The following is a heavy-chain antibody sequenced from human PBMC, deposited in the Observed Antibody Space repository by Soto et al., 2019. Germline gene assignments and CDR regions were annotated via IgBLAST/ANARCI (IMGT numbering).Heavy chain of an antibody. V-gene: IGHV5-51*01. CDR1: GDSFTNYW. CDR3: ARQYCTNGVCYSGFDY. Sequence: GESLNISCKGSGDSFTNYWIAWVRQMPGKGLEWMGMIYPGDSKTRYSPSFQGQVTISADKSINSAYLQWSSLRASDTALYYCARQYCTNGVCYSGFDYWGHGTLVTVSS. J-gene: IGHJ4*01. D-gene: IGHD2-8*01. CDR2: IYPGDSKT.